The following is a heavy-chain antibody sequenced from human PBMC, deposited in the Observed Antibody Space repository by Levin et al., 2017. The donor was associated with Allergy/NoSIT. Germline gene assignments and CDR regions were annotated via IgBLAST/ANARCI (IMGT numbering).Heavy chain of an antibody. Sequence: GASVKVSCKASGYTFTSYDINWVRQATGQGLEWMGWMNPNSGNTGYAQKFQGRVTMTRNTSISTAYMELSSLRSEDTAVYYCARGRSSSWYPGNWGQGTLVTVSS. CDR1: GYTFTSYD. J-gene: IGHJ1*01. D-gene: IGHD6-13*01. V-gene: IGHV1-8*01. CDR3: ARGRSSSWYPGN. CDR2: MNPNSGNT.